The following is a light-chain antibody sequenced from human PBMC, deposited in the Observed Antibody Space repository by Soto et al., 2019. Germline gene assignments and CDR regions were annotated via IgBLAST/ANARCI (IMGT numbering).Light chain of an antibody. CDR1: QTVRNNY. J-gene: IGKJ4*01. Sequence: ECVLTQSQGTLSLSPGERATLSCRASQTVRNNYLAWYQQKPGQAPRLLIYDASSRATGIPDRFSGGGSGTDFTLTISRLEPEDFAVYYCQQFSSYPLTFGGGTKVDI. CDR3: QQFSSYPLT. V-gene: IGKV3-20*01. CDR2: DAS.